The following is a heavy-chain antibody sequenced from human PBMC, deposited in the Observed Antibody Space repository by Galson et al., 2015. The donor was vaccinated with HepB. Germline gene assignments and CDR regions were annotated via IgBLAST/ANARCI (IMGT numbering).Heavy chain of an antibody. Sequence: QSGAEVKKPGESLKISCKASGGTFSSYAINWVRQAPGQGLEWMGGIIPIFGTTNYAQNFRGRVTITADESTSTAYMELSSLGSEDTAVYYCARTPRGQLLYFFDYWGQGTLVTVSS. CDR3: ARTPRGQLLYFFDY. D-gene: IGHD2-2*01. CDR2: IIPIFGTT. CDR1: GGTFSSYA. V-gene: IGHV1-69*01. J-gene: IGHJ4*02.